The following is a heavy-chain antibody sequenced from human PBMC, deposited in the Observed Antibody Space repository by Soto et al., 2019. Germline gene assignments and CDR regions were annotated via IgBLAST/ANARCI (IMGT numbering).Heavy chain of an antibody. Sequence: GXSLRLSCAASGFTFSSYAMSWVRQAPVKGLEWVSAISGSGGSTYYADSVKGRFTISRDNSKNTLYLQMNSLRAEDTAVYYCAKTVVTYNWFDPWGQGTLVTVSS. CDR3: AKTVVTYNWFDP. J-gene: IGHJ5*02. V-gene: IGHV3-23*01. D-gene: IGHD2-15*01. CDR1: GFTFSSYA. CDR2: ISGSGGST.